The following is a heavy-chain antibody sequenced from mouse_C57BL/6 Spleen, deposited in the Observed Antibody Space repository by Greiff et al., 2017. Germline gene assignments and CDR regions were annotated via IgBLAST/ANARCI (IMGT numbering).Heavy chain of an antibody. V-gene: IGHV1-47*01. J-gene: IGHJ2*01. CDR2: FSPYNDDT. D-gene: IGHD1-1*01. Sequence: QVQLKESGAELVKPGASVKMSCKASGYTFTSYPMEWMQQNPGKSLEWIGNFSPYNDDTKYNEKFKGKATLTVEKTSSTVYLELSRLTSDDSAVYYCARGGYYGSRGDVDYWGQGTTLTVSS. CDR1: GYTFTSYP. CDR3: ARGGYYGSRGDVDY.